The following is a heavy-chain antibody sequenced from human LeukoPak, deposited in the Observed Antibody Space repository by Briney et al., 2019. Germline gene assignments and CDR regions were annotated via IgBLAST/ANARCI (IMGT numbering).Heavy chain of an antibody. J-gene: IGHJ4*02. Sequence: ASVKVSCKVAGYTLTELSMHWVRQAPGNGLEWMGGFDPEDGETIYAQKYQGRVTMTEATSTDTAYMELSSLRSEDTGVYYCSSYRHMVRGVINKYYFDYWGQGTLVTVSS. D-gene: IGHD3-10*01. CDR2: FDPEDGET. CDR1: GYTLTELS. CDR3: SSYRHMVRGVINKYYFDY. V-gene: IGHV1-24*01.